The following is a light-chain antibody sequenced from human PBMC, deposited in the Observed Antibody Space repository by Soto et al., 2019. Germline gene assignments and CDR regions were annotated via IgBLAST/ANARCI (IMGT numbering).Light chain of an antibody. V-gene: IGKV3-20*01. CDR1: HSVSSSY. J-gene: IGKJ1*01. CDR2: GAS. CDR3: QQYGSSPPT. Sequence: EVVLTQSPGTLSWSPGEGAALSCRASHSVSSSYVAWYQQRPGQAPRLXVYGASTRAPGVPDRFSGSGSGTDFTLTISRLEPEDFAVYYCQQYGSSPPTFGQGTNVDIK.